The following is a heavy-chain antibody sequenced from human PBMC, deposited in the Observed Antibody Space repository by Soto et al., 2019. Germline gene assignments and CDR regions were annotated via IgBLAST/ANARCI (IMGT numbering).Heavy chain of an antibody. D-gene: IGHD3-10*01. J-gene: IGHJ4*02. CDR1: GGSFSGYY. CDR3: ARLRGRATTYYYGSGSYRFDY. V-gene: IGHV4-34*01. Sequence: QVQLQQWGAGLLKPSETLSLTCAVYGGSFSGYYWSWIRQPPGKGLEWIGEINHSGSTNYNPSLTSRVTISVDTSKNQFSLKLSSVTAADTAVYYCARLRGRATTYYYGSGSYRFDYWGQGTLVTVSS. CDR2: INHSGST.